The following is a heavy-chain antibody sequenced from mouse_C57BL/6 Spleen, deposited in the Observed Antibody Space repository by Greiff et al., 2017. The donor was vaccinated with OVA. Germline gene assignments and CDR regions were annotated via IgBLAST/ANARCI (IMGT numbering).Heavy chain of an antibody. CDR1: GYSITSGYY. CDR2: ISYDGSN. Sequence: EVQLVESGPGLVKPSQSLSLTCSVTGYSITSGYYWNWIRQFPGNKLEWMGYISYDGSNNYNPSLKNRISITRDTSKNQFFLKLNSVTTEDTATYYCARGSPITTVVADYWGQGTTLTVSS. D-gene: IGHD1-1*01. CDR3: ARGSPITTVVADY. J-gene: IGHJ2*01. V-gene: IGHV3-6*01.